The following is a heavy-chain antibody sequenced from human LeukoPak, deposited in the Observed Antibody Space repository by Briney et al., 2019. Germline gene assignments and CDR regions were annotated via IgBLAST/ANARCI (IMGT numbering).Heavy chain of an antibody. CDR1: GGSIGSGTHS. Sequence: KSSETLPLACAVSGGSIGSGTHSWSWIRQPPGKGLEWIGYIYHTGSTYYNPSLKSRVTISLDRSKDQFSLNLSSVTAADTAVYYCAGTLTCSGGTCYSANWFDPWGQGTLVTVSS. V-gene: IGHV4-30-2*01. CDR3: AGTLTCSGGTCYSANWFDP. CDR2: IYHTGST. J-gene: IGHJ5*02. D-gene: IGHD2-15*01.